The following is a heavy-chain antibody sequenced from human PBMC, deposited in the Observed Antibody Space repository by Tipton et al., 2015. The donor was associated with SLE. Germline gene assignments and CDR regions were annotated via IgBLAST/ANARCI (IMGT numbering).Heavy chain of an antibody. CDR3: ARGEGYYDSSGYYSYYFDY. V-gene: IGHV1-46*01. D-gene: IGHD3-22*01. CDR1: GYTFTSYY. CDR2: INPSGGST. Sequence: QSGAEVKKPGASVKVSCKASGYTFTSYYMHWVRQAPGQGLEWMGIINPSGGSTSYAQKFQGRVTMTRDTSTSTVYMELSSLRSDDTAVYYCARGEGYYDSSGYYSYYFDYWGQGTLVTVSS. J-gene: IGHJ4*02.